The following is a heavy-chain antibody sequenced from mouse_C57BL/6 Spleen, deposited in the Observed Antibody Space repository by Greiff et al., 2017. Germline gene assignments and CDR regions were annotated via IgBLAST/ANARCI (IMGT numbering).Heavy chain of an antibody. V-gene: IGHV1-52*01. CDR1: GYTFTSYW. CDR2: IDPSDSET. CDR3: ARSDGSSWFAY. D-gene: IGHD1-1*01. J-gene: IGHJ3*01. Sequence: VQLQQPGAELVRPGSSVKLSCKASGYTFTSYWMHWVKQRPIQGLEWIGNIDPSDSETHYNQKFKDKGTLTVDKSSSTAYMQLSSLTSEDSAVYYCARSDGSSWFAYWGQGTLVTVSA.